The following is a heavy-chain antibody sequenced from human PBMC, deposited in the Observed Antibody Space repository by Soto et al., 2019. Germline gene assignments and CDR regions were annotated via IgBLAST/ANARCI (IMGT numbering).Heavy chain of an antibody. D-gene: IGHD2-8*01. CDR1: AGAISSGGYS. CDR3: GRRWMYATRFDH. J-gene: IGHJ5*02. CDR2: IYPSGSP. V-gene: IGHV4-30-2*01. Sequence: QLQLHASVSGLVKPSHTISLTCADSAGAISSGGYSWSWIRQPPGKVLEWIGYIYPSGSPYYHPYLKSRITISVDKSKHQFSLKLSSVTASATAVYYCGRRWMYATRFDHLGQGTLVTVSS.